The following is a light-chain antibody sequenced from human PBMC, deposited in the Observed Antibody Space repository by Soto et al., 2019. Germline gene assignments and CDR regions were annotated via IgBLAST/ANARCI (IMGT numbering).Light chain of an antibody. CDR2: DAF. CDR1: QSVRNY. J-gene: IGKJ3*01. CDR3: QHRSDWRFT. Sequence: EIVLTQSPATLALSPGEVATLSCRASQSVRNYLAWYQQKPGQAPRLLIYDAFNRATGIPTSFSGSGSGTDFTLTISRLEPADFAVYYCQHRSDWRFTFGPGTKLEIK. V-gene: IGKV3-11*01.